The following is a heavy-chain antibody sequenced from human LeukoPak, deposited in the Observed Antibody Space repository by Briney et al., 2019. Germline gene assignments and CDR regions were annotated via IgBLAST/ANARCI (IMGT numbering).Heavy chain of an antibody. CDR2: IYYSGST. CDR3: ASLYSGSYPEDY. D-gene: IGHD1-26*01. V-gene: IGHV4-61*01. CDR1: GGSVSSGSYY. J-gene: IGHJ4*02. Sequence: PSETLSLTCTVSGGSVSSGSYYWSWIRQPPGKGLEWIGYIYYSGSTNYNPSLKSRVTISVDTSKNQFSLKLSSVTAADTAVYHCASLYSGSYPEDYWGQGTLVTVSS.